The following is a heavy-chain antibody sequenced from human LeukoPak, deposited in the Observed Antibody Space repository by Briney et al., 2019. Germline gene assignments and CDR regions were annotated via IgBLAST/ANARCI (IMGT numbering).Heavy chain of an antibody. CDR2: ISSSSSYI. V-gene: IGHV3-21*01. J-gene: IGHJ6*02. D-gene: IGHD2-15*01. CDR3: ARDPQVVVGATVGYYYGLDV. Sequence: GGSLRLSCAASGFTFSSYSMNWVRQAPGKGLEWVSSISSSSSYIYYADSVKGRFTISRDNAKNSLYLQMDSLRAEDTAVYYCARDPQVVVGATVGYYYGLDVWGQGTTVTVSS. CDR1: GFTFSSYS.